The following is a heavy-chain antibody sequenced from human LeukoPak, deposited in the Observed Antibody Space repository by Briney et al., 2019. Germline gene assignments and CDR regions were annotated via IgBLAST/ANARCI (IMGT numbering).Heavy chain of an antibody. CDR2: ISGSGGGT. Sequence: PSGGSLRLSCADSGFSFNTYAMTWVRQAPGKGLEWVSGISGSGGGTYYADSVKGRFTISRDNSENTVYLQMNSLRAEDTAVYYCAKLSAPTSGYFDYWGQGTLVTVSS. CDR1: GFSFNTYA. CDR3: AKLSAPTSGYFDY. V-gene: IGHV3-23*01. J-gene: IGHJ4*02. D-gene: IGHD2-15*01.